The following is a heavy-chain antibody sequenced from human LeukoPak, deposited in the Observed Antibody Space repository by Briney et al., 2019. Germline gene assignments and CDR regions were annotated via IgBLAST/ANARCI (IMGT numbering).Heavy chain of an antibody. CDR2: IIPIFGTA. Sequence: GASVEVSCKASGGTFSSYAISWVRQAPGQGLEWMGGIIPIFGTANYAQKFQGRVTITTDESTSTAYMELSSLRSEDTAVYYCARAPSSTGYYYMDVWGKGTTVTVSS. CDR1: GGTFSSYA. J-gene: IGHJ6*03. D-gene: IGHD2-2*01. V-gene: IGHV1-69*05. CDR3: ARAPSSTGYYYMDV.